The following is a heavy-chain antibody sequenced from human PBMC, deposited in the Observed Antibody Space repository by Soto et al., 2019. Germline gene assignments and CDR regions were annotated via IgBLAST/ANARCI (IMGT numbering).Heavy chain of an antibody. V-gene: IGHV1-69*01. Sequence: QVQLVQSGAEVKKPGSSVKVSCKASGGTFSSYAISWVRQAPGQGLEWMGGIIPIFGTANYAQKFQGRVTITADESTSTAYRELSSLRSEDTAVYYCARDRTTLSPPYYYYGMDVWGQGTTVTVSS. J-gene: IGHJ6*02. D-gene: IGHD4-17*01. CDR1: GGTFSSYA. CDR3: ARDRTTLSPPYYYYGMDV. CDR2: IIPIFGTA.